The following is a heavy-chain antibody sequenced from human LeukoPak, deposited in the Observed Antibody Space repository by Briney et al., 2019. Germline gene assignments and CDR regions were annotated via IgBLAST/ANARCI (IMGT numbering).Heavy chain of an antibody. D-gene: IGHD3-22*01. J-gene: IGHJ4*02. V-gene: IGHV3-7*01. CDR1: GFTFSSYW. CDR2: IKQDGSEK. Sequence: HPGGSLRLSRAASGFTFSSYWMSWVRQAPGKGLEWVANIKQDGSEKYYVGSVKGRFTISRDNAKNSLYLQMNSLRAEDTAVYYCARVYKYYDSSGYAYWGQGTLVTVSS. CDR3: ARVYKYYDSSGYAY.